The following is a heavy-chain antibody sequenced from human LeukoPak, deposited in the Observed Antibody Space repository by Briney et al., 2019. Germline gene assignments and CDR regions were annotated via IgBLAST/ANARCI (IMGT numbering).Heavy chain of an antibody. J-gene: IGHJ6*02. CDR3: ARAGQLYYYYYGMDV. CDR2: IYYSGST. V-gene: IGHV4-59*01. Sequence: SQTLSLTCTVSGGSISSYYWSWNRQPPGKGLEWIGYIYYSGSTNYNPSLKSRVTISVDTSKNQSSLKLSSVTAADTAVYYCARAGQLYYYYYGMDVWGQGTTVTVSS. D-gene: IGHD5-24*01. CDR1: GGSISSYY.